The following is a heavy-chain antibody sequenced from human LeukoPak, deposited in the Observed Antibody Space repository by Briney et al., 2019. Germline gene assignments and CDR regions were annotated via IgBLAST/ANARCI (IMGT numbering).Heavy chain of an antibody. V-gene: IGHV3-23*01. D-gene: IGHD3-3*01. CDR1: GFTFSSYA. CDR2: ISGSGGST. CDR3: AKSLTIFGVVINVPFGY. J-gene: IGHJ4*02. Sequence: GGSLRLSCAASGFTFSSYAMSWVRQAPGKGLEWVSAISGSGGSTYYADSVKGRFTISRDNSKNTLYLQMNSPRTEDTAVYYCAKSLTIFGVVINVPFGYWGQGTLVTVSS.